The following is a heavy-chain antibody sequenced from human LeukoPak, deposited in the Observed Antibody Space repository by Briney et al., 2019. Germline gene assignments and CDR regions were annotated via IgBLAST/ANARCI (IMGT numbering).Heavy chain of an antibody. D-gene: IGHD3-10*02. CDR3: ATLRRDVKFDY. CDR2: IQNDEIDK. Sequence: GGSLRLSCAASGFTFTTYGMHWVRQAPGEGLEGVAFIQNDEIDKFYADSVKGRFTISRDNSKNTLYLQMNSLRAEDTAVYYCATLRRDVKFDYWGQGTLVTVPS. CDR1: GFTFTTYG. J-gene: IGHJ4*02. V-gene: IGHV3-30*02.